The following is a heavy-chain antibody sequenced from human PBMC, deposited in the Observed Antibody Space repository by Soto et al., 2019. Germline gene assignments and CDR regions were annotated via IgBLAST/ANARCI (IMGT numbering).Heavy chain of an antibody. Sequence: QVQLVQSGAEVKNPGSSVKVSCKASGGTFSSYAISWVRQAPGQGLEWMGGIIPIFGTANYAQKFQGRVTITAEESTSTGYMELSSLRSEDTAVYYCARGLTVTFYYYYGMDVWGQGTTVTVSS. CDR1: GGTFSSYA. V-gene: IGHV1-69*01. CDR3: ARGLTVTFYYYYGMDV. CDR2: IIPIFGTA. D-gene: IGHD4-17*01. J-gene: IGHJ6*02.